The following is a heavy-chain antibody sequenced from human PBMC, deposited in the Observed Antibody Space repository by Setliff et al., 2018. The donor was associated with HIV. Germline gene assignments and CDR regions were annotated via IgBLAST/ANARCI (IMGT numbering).Heavy chain of an antibody. CDR2: IKSKTDGGTT. D-gene: IGHD5-12*01. CDR3: ATDLRYSGYDLLNHDAFDI. Sequence: GESLKISCAASGFTFSNAWMSWVRQAPGKGLGWVGRIKSKTDGGTTDYAAPVKGRFTISRDDSKNTLSLQMNSLKTEDTAVYYCATDLRYSGYDLLNHDAFDIWGQGTMVTVSS. V-gene: IGHV3-15*01. CDR1: GFTFSNAW. J-gene: IGHJ3*02.